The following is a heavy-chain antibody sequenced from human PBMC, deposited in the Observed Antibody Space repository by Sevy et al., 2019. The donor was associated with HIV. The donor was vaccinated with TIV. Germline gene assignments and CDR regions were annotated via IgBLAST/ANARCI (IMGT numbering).Heavy chain of an antibody. V-gene: IGHV3-21*01. D-gene: IGHD3-16*01. J-gene: IGHJ3*02. CDR1: GFTFSSYR. CDR2: ISSSSSYI. Sequence: GGSLRLSCAASGFTFSSYRMNWVRQAPGKGLEWVSSISSSSSYIYYADSVKGRFTISRDNAKNSLYLQMNSLRAEDTAVYYCARYYVELVAAGNIMITFGGVNDAFDIWGQGTMVTVSS. CDR3: ARYYVELVAAGNIMITFGGVNDAFDI.